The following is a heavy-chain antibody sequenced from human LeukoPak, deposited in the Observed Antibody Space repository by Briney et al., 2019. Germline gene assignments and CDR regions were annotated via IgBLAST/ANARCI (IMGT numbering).Heavy chain of an antibody. V-gene: IGHV4-34*01. Sequence: SETLSLTCAVYGGSFSGYYWSWIRQPPGKGLEWIGEINHSGSTNYNPSLKSRVTISVDTSKNQFSLKLSSVTAADTAVYYCARDAPAAAGTGTPFDHWGQGTLVTVSS. D-gene: IGHD6-13*01. CDR1: GGSFSGYY. J-gene: IGHJ4*02. CDR2: INHSGST. CDR3: ARDAPAAAGTGTPFDH.